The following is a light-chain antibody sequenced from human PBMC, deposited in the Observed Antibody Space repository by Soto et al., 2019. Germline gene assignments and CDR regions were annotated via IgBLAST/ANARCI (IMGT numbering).Light chain of an antibody. V-gene: IGKV1-12*01. J-gene: IGKJ5*01. Sequence: DIQMTQSPSSVSASVGDRVTITCRASQDVGKWLAWYQQKPGKAPTLLIHGASSLQSGVPSRYSGSGSGTDFTHTFSSLQPEDFATYYCQQANRFPITFGQGTRLEIK. CDR2: GAS. CDR3: QQANRFPIT. CDR1: QDVGKW.